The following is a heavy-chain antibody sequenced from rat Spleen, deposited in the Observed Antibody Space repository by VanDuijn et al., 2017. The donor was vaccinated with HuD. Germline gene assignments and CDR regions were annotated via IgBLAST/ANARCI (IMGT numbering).Heavy chain of an antibody. V-gene: IGHV5-25*01. CDR1: GFTFSSFA. J-gene: IGHJ2*01. CDR3: AKGSLTGPFDY. D-gene: IGHD5-1*01. CDR2: ITSGGSNT. Sequence: EVQLVESGGGLVQPGRSLKLSCAASGFTFSSFAMAWVRQAPKKGLEWVATITSGGSNTYYPDSVKGRFTISRDNAKSTLYLQMDSLRSEDTATYYCAKGSLTGPFDYWGQGVMVTVSS.